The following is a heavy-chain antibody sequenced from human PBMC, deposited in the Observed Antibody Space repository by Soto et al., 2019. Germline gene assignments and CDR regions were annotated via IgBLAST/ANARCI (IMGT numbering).Heavy chain of an antibody. D-gene: IGHD2-2*03. V-gene: IGHV1-18*01. CDR2: ISAYNGNT. CDR3: ARFMDIVVVPAAMLDY. Sequence: ASVKVSCKASGYTFTSYGISWVRQAPGQGLEWMGWISAYNGNTNYAQKLQGRVTMTTDTSTSTAYMELRSLRSDDTAVYYCARFMDIVVVPAAMLDYWGQGTLVTVSS. J-gene: IGHJ4*02. CDR1: GYTFTSYG.